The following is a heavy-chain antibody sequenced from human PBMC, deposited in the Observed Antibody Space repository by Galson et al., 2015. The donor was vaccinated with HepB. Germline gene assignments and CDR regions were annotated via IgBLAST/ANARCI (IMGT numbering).Heavy chain of an antibody. V-gene: IGHV3-21*01. CDR1: GFTFSSYS. Sequence: SLRLSCAASGFTFSSYSMNWVRQAPGKGLEWVSSISSSSSYIYYADSVKGRFTISRDNAKNSLYLQMNSLRAEDTAVYYCARDLWEMATKGVTDAFDIWGQGTMVTVSS. D-gene: IGHD5-24*01. CDR2: ISSSSSYI. CDR3: ARDLWEMATKGVTDAFDI. J-gene: IGHJ3*02.